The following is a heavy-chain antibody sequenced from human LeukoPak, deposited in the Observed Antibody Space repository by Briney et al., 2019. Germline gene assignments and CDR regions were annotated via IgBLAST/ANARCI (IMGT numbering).Heavy chain of an antibody. D-gene: IGHD3-9*01. CDR2: ISGSGGST. CDR1: GFTFSSCA. V-gene: IGHV3-23*01. CDR3: AKEQTGQNYDTLTGYLGGVDY. Sequence: PGGSLRLSCAASGFTFSSCAMSWVRQAPGKGLEWVLAISGSGGSTYYADSVKGRFTISRDNTKNTLYLQMNSLRAEDTAVYYCAKEQTGQNYDTLTGYLGGVDYWGQGTLVTVSS. J-gene: IGHJ4*02.